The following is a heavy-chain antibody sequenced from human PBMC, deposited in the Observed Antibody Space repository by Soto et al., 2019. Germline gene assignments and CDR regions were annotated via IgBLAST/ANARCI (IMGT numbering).Heavy chain of an antibody. J-gene: IGHJ3*02. Sequence: PGGSLRLSCAASGFTFSSYSMNWVRQAPGKGLEWVSYISSSSSTIYYADSVKGRFTISRDNAKNSLYLQMNSLRDEDTAVYYCARQGRGYSGYDWHPDAFDIWGQGTMVTVSS. V-gene: IGHV3-48*02. CDR2: ISSSSSTI. D-gene: IGHD5-12*01. CDR1: GFTFSSYS. CDR3: ARQGRGYSGYDWHPDAFDI.